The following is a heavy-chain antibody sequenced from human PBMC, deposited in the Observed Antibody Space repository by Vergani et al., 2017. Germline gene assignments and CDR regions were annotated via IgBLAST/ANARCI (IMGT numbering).Heavy chain of an antibody. D-gene: IGHD6-13*01. CDR1: GFTFISYG. J-gene: IGHJ4*02. CDR3: ARDPEPFSAAGTTYLDY. V-gene: IGHV3-33*01. CDR2: IWYDGSNK. Sequence: QVQLVESGGGVVQPGRSLRLSCAASGFTFISYGMHWVRQAPGKGLEWVAVIWYDGSNKYYADSVKGRFTISRDNSKNTLYLQMNSLRAEDTAVYYCARDPEPFSAAGTTYLDYWGQGTLVTVSS.